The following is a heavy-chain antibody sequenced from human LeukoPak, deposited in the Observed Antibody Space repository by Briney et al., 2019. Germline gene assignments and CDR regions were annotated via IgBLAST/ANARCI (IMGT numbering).Heavy chain of an antibody. J-gene: IGHJ3*02. V-gene: IGHV1-69*13. Sequence: SVKVSCKASGGTFSSYGISWVRQSPGQGLECMGGIIPIFGTSNYAQKFQGRVTITSDESTSTAYMELSSLRSEDTAGYYCARTYTSLVVTTAFDIWGQGTMVTVSS. CDR1: GGTFSSYG. CDR3: ARTYTSLVVTTAFDI. D-gene: IGHD3-22*01. CDR2: IIPIFGTS.